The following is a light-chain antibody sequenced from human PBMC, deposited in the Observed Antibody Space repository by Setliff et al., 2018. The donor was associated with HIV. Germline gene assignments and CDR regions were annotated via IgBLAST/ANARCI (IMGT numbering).Light chain of an antibody. Sequence: QSALTQPASVSWFPGQSITISCTGTNNDIGDYNFVSWYQQHPGKAPKLMIYDVTKRPSGVPDRFSGSKSANTASLTISGLQAEDEADYYCCSSAGTYTYVFGTGTKVTVL. CDR1: NNDIGDYNF. J-gene: IGLJ1*01. CDR2: DVT. CDR3: CSSAGTYTYV. V-gene: IGLV2-11*01.